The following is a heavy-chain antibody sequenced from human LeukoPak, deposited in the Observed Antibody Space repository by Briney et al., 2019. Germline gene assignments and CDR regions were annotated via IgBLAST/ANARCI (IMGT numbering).Heavy chain of an antibody. V-gene: IGHV3-21*01. CDR3: ARFPGELVAPV. CDR1: GFTFSSYS. J-gene: IGHJ4*02. CDR2: ISSSSSYI. D-gene: IGHD6-6*01. Sequence: GGSLRLSRAASGFTFSSYSMNWVRQAPGKGLEWVSSISSSSSYIYYADSVKGRFTISRDNAKNSLYLQMNSLRAEDTAVYYCARFPGELVAPVWGQGTLVTVSS.